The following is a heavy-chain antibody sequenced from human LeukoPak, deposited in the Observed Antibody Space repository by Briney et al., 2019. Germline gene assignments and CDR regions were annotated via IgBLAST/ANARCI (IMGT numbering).Heavy chain of an antibody. D-gene: IGHD1-7*01. CDR2: ISGSGGST. CDR1: GFTLSNYG. CDR3: AWLELN. J-gene: IGHJ4*02. Sequence: PGGSLRLSCAASGFTLSNYGIHWVRQAPGKGLEWVSTISGSGGSTYSADSVKGRFTISRDNSKNTLYLQMNSLRAEDTAVYYCAWLELNWGQGALVTVSS. V-gene: IGHV3-23*01.